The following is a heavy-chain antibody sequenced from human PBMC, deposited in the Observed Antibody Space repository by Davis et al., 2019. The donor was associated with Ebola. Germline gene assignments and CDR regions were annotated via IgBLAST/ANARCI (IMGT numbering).Heavy chain of an antibody. V-gene: IGHV1-2*04. CDR3: ARGQLHYYDTHFDP. Sequence: ASVKVSCKASGYTFTGYYMHWVRQAPGQGLEWMGWINPNSGGTNYAQKFQGWVTMTRDTSIGTAYMELSRLRSDDTAVYYCARGQLHYYDTHFDPWGQGTLVTVSS. CDR1: GYTFTGYY. CDR2: INPNSGGT. J-gene: IGHJ5*02. D-gene: IGHD3-22*01.